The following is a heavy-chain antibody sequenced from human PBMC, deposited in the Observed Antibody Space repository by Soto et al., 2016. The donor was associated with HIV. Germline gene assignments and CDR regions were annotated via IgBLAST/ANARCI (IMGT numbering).Heavy chain of an antibody. V-gene: IGHV3-23*01. D-gene: IGHD6-19*01. J-gene: IGHJ4*02. CDR1: GFSFSIYA. Sequence: EVQLLESGGGLVQPGESLRLSCAASGFSFSIYAMSWVRQAPGKGLEWVSAISDSGDNTYYADSVKGRFTISRDNSKNTLFLQMNSLRAEDTAVYYCAQRGASGWPGKLDYWGQGTLVTVSS. CDR3: AQRGASGWPGKLDY. CDR2: ISDSGDNT.